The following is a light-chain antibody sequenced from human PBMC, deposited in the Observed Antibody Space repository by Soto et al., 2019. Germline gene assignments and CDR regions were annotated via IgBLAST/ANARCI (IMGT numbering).Light chain of an antibody. Sequence: SSLTQPASVSGSPGQSITISCTGTSSDVGSYNLVSWYQQHPGKAPKLMIYEVSKRPSGVSNRFSGSKSGNTASLTISGLQAEDEADYYSXSYAGSSTFVFGTG. V-gene: IGLV2-23*02. CDR2: EVS. CDR3: XSYAGSSTFV. J-gene: IGLJ1*01. CDR1: SSDVGSYNL.